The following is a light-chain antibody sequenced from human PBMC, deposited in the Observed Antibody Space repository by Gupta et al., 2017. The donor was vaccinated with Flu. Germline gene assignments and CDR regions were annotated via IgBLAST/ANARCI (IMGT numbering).Light chain of an antibody. CDR3: NSRDSSGKGL. CDR1: NLRSYY. J-gene: IGLJ2*01. Sequence: SSELTQDPAVSVDLGQTVRITCQGDNLRSYYTSWYRQRPGQAPVLVRYGKIGRPSGIPDRFSGSRSGDTASLTITGAQAEDEADYYCNSRDSSGKGLFGGGTKVTV. V-gene: IGLV3-19*01. CDR2: GKI.